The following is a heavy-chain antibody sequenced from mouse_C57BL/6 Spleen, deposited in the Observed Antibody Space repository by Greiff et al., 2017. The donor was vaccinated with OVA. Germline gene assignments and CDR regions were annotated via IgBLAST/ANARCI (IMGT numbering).Heavy chain of an antibody. J-gene: IGHJ3*01. CDR2: IHPNSGST. CDR3: ASNFYYDYDCFAY. Sequence: QVQLQQPGAELVKPGASVKLSCKASGYTFTSYWMHWVKQRPGQGLEWIGMIHPNSGSTNYNEKFKSKATLTVDKSSSTAYMQRSSLTSEDSAVYDSASNFYYDYDCFAYWGQGTLVTVSA. CDR1: GYTFTSYW. V-gene: IGHV1-64*01. D-gene: IGHD2-4*01.